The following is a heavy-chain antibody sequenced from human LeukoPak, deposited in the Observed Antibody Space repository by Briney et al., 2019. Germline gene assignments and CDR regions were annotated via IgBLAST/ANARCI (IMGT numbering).Heavy chain of an antibody. V-gene: IGHV3-23*01. CDR3: AKGATDGYSSAWDYYYYGMDV. D-gene: IGHD6-19*01. J-gene: IGHJ6*04. CDR2: ISGSGGST. Sequence: GGSLRLSCAASGFTFSSYAMSWVRQAPGKGLEWVSAISGSGGSTYYADSVKGRFTISRDNSKNTLYLQMNSLRAEDTAVYYCAKGATDGYSSAWDYYYYGMDVWGKGTTVTVSS. CDR1: GFTFSSYA.